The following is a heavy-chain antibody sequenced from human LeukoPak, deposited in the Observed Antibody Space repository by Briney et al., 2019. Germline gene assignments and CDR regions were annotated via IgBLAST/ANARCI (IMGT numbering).Heavy chain of an antibody. CDR2: IGGSGTTI. CDR3: AKAHYTASSGIPFDY. D-gene: IGHD2-21*02. CDR1: GYTFSSYS. Sequence: QPGGSLRLSCAASGYTFSSYSMNWVRQAPGKGLEWVSHIGGSGTTIYYADSVKGRFTISRDNAKKLLYLQMSNLRAEDTAVYYCAKAHYTASSGIPFDYWGQGTLFTVSS. V-gene: IGHV3-48*01. J-gene: IGHJ4*02.